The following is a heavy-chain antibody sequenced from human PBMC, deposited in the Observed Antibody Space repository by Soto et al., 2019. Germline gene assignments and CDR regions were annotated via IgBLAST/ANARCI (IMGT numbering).Heavy chain of an antibody. J-gene: IGHJ6*03. V-gene: IGHV4-59*08. CDR1: GGSISSDY. CDR2: TYYSGST. CDR3: AKLVSAGSGRYYYYYMDV. D-gene: IGHD6-13*01. Sequence: QVQLQESGPGLVNSSETLSLTCTVSGGSISSDYWSWIRQPPGKGLEWIGYTYYSGSTSYNPSLKNRVTISIDTSTNQFSLMLTSVTAADTAMYYCAKLVSAGSGRYYYYYMDVWGKGTTVTVSS.